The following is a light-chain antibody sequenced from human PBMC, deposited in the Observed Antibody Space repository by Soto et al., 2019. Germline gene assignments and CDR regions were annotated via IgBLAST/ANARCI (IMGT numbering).Light chain of an antibody. CDR3: QQYNNWPRT. J-gene: IGKJ1*01. CDR2: GAS. CDR1: QSVRSN. V-gene: IGKV3-15*01. Sequence: VVLTQSPATLSVSPGERATLSCAASQSVRSNLAWYQHKPGQAPRLLIYGASTRATGIPARFSGSASGTDFTLTISSLQSEDFALYYCQQYNNWPRTFGQGTAVEIK.